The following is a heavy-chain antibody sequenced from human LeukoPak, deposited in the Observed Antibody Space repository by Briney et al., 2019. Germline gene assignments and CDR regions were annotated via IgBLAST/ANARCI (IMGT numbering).Heavy chain of an antibody. CDR2: ISYDGSNK. CDR3: AKERHFYGDYGLDY. CDR1: GFTLSSYG. Sequence: GGSLRLSCAASGFTLSSYGMYWVRQAPGKGLEWVAVISYDGSNKYYADSVKGRFTISRDNSKNTLYLQMNSLRAEDTAVYYCAKERHFYGDYGLDYWGQGTLVTVSS. D-gene: IGHD4-17*01. J-gene: IGHJ4*02. V-gene: IGHV3-30*18.